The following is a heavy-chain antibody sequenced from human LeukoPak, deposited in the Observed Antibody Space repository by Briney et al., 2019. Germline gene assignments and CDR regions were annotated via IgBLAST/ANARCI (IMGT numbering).Heavy chain of an antibody. CDR3: ARDLGITGTYDNHCFDY. CDR1: GGTFNTYA. Sequence: SXKVSCKASGGTFNTYAISWVRQAPGQGLEWMGRFIPIFGTANYAQKFQGRVSITTDESTSTAYMQLSSLRSEDTAMYYCARDLGITGTYDNHCFDYWGQGTLVTVSS. CDR2: FIPIFGTA. V-gene: IGHV1-69*05. J-gene: IGHJ4*02. D-gene: IGHD1-7*01.